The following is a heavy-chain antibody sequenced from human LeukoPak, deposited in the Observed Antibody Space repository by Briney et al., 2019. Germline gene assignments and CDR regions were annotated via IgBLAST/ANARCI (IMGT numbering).Heavy chain of an antibody. J-gene: IGHJ4*02. V-gene: IGHV4-61*02. CDR3: AGDLGITIFGALGY. Sequence: SETLSLTCTVSGGSVSSGTYYWSWIRQPAGKGLEWIGRIYTSGDTNYNPSLKSRVTISIDTSKNQFSLRLSSVTAADTAVYYCAGDLGITIFGALGYWGQGTLVTVSS. CDR2: IYTSGDT. D-gene: IGHD3-3*01. CDR1: GGSVSSGTYY.